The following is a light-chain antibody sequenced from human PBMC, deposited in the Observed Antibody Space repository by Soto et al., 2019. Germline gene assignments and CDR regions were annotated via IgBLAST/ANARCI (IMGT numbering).Light chain of an antibody. V-gene: IGLV1-44*01. Sequence: QSALTQPPSTSGTPGQGVTISCSGSSSNIGSNTVNWYQHLPGTAPKLLIYSNNQRPSGVPDRFSGSKSGTSASLAVSGLQSEDEADYYCAAWDDSLNGYVFGTGTKVTVL. CDR3: AAWDDSLNGYV. CDR2: SNN. CDR1: SSNIGSNT. J-gene: IGLJ1*01.